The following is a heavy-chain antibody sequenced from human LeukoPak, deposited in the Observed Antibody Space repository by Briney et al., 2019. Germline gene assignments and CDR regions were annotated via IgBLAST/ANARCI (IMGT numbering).Heavy chain of an antibody. Sequence: GGSLGLSCAASRFSFSDHYMSWFRQAPGKGLEWVSYISSTGHIIYYADSVKGRFTISRDNAKNSLFLQMNSLRAEDTAVYYCARESPVLGIDYWGQGTLVTVSS. CDR1: RFSFSDHY. V-gene: IGHV3-11*01. CDR3: ARESPVLGIDY. J-gene: IGHJ4*02. D-gene: IGHD4/OR15-4a*01. CDR2: ISSTGHII.